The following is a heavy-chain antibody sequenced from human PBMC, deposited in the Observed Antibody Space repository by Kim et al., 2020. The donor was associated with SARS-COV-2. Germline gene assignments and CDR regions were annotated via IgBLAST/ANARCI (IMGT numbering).Heavy chain of an antibody. D-gene: IGHD1-1*01. J-gene: IGHJ3*02. Sequence: GGSLRLSCAASGFTVSTNYMNWVRQAPGKGLEWVSLLKDDGRTYYADSVKGRFTISRHDSSNTLSLQMNSLRSEDTAVYYCARDLGGSRYNWVIFDIWGQGTAVTVSS. CDR2: LKDDGRT. V-gene: IGHV3-53*04. CDR1: GFTVSTNY. CDR3: ARDLGGSRYNWVIFDI.